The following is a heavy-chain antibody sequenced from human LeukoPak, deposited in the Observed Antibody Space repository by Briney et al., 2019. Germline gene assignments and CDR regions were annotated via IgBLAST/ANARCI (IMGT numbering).Heavy chain of an antibody. CDR1: GFTFSNYN. CDR2: ISSSGSAK. CDR3: ARISAY. V-gene: IGHV3-48*01. Sequence: GGSLRLSCAVSGFTFSNYNMNWVRQAPGKGPEWVSYISSSGSAKYYADSVKGRFTISRDNAKNSLYLQMNSLRAEDTAVYYCARISAYWGRGTLVTVSS. D-gene: IGHD1-26*01. J-gene: IGHJ4*02.